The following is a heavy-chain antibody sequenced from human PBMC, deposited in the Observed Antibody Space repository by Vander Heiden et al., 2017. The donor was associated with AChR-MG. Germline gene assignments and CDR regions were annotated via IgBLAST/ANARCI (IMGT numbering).Heavy chain of an antibody. CDR1: GFTLRSYW. CDR3: ARGEEYCSSTSCYKDY. V-gene: IGHV3-74*01. J-gene: IGHJ4*02. CDR2: INSDGSSI. D-gene: IGHD2-2*02. Sequence: DAPLVASRRGLVQPGGSLRLSSAPSGFTLRSYWMHWVRQAPGKGLVCVSRINSDGSSISYVDSVKGRFTISRDNAKNTLYLQMNSLRAEDTAVYYCARGEEYCSSTSCYKDYWGQGTLVTVSS.